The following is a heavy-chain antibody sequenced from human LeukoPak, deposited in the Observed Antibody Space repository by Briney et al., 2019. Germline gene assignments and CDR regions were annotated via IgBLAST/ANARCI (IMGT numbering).Heavy chain of an antibody. CDR3: AKVLARSGWPMKYYFDY. V-gene: IGHV3-23*01. Sequence: PGGSLRLSCAASGFTFSSYAMNWVRQAPGKGLEWVSAISGSGGSTYYADSVKGRFTISRDNSKNTLYLQMNSLRAEDTAVYYCAKVLARSGWPMKYYFDYWGQGTLVTVSS. D-gene: IGHD6-19*01. J-gene: IGHJ4*02. CDR1: GFTFSSYA. CDR2: ISGSGGST.